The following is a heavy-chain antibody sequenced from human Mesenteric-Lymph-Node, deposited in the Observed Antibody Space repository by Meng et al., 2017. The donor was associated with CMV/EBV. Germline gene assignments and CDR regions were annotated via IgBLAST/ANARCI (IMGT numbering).Heavy chain of an antibody. CDR2: IIPILGIA. Sequence: SVKVSCKASGGTFSSYAISWVRQAPGQGLEWMGGIIPILGIANYAQKFQGRVTITADKSTSTAYVELSSLRSEDTAVYYCARDPRYCSSTSCHDDYYGMDVWGQGTMVTVSS. CDR3: ARDPRYCSSTSCHDDYYGMDV. J-gene: IGHJ6*02. D-gene: IGHD2-2*01. V-gene: IGHV1-69*10. CDR1: GGTFSSYA.